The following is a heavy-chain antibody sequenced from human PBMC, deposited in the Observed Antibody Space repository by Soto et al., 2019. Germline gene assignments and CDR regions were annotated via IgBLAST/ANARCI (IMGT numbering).Heavy chain of an antibody. CDR3: AKEAYCSAGSCLDDAFDI. D-gene: IGHD2-15*01. V-gene: IGHV1-69*02. CDR1: GGTFSTYS. J-gene: IGHJ3*02. Sequence: QVQLVQSGAEVKKPGSSVKVSCKASGGTFSTYSITWVRQAPGQGPEWMGRIIPVLGLANYAQKFHGRVTITADKSTSTAYMELSSLRSEDTAVYYCAKEAYCSAGSCLDDAFDIWGQGTKVTVSS. CDR2: IIPVLGLA.